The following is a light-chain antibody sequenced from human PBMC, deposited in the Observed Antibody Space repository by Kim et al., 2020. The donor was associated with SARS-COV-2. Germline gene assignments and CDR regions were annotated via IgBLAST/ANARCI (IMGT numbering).Light chain of an antibody. CDR1: KLGDKY. CDR3: QAWDSSTPYV. J-gene: IGLJ1*01. CDR2: QDS. V-gene: IGLV3-1*01. Sequence: PGQTASIPCPGDKLGDKYACWYQQKPCQSPVLVIYQDSKRPSGIPERFSGSNSGNTATLTISGTQAMDEADYYCQAWDSSTPYVFGTGTKVTVL.